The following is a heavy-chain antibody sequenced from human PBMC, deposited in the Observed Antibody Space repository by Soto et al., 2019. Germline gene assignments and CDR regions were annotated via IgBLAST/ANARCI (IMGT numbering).Heavy chain of an antibody. D-gene: IGHD4-4*01. Sequence: GGSLRLSCAASGFTLSSYAMHWVRQAPGKGLEWVAVISYDGSNKYYADSVKGRFTISRDNSKNTLYLQMNSLRTEDTHFYYCAKQGMGALKYHYRNLKVRGQGTTFTVS. V-gene: IGHV3-30-3*02. J-gene: IGHJ6*02. CDR1: GFTLSSYA. CDR3: AKQGMGALKYHYRNLKV. CDR2: ISYDGSNK.